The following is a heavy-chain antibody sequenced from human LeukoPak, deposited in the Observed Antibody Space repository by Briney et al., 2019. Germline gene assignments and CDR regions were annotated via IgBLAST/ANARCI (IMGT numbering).Heavy chain of an antibody. J-gene: IGHJ5*02. V-gene: IGHV3-43*02. Sequence: GGSLRLSCAASGFTFDDYAMHWVRQAPGKGLEWVSLISGDGGSTYYADSVKGRFTISRDNSKNSLYLQMNSLRTEDTALYYCAKDKYCSSTSCHPNWFDPRGQGTLVTVSS. CDR3: AKDKYCSSTSCHPNWFDP. CDR1: GFTFDDYA. CDR2: ISGDGGST. D-gene: IGHD2-2*01.